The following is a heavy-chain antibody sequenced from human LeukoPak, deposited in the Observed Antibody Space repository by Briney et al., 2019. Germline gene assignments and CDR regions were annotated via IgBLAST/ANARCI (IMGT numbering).Heavy chain of an antibody. Sequence: SETLSLTSAVHGGSFIGYYWSWIRQRPGKRLEWIGEINDSGSNKYNPSLKSRVTISVDTSKNQFSLKLSSVTAADTAVYYCARERNGEDYWGQGTLVTVSS. D-gene: IGHD7-27*01. CDR2: INDSGSN. V-gene: IGHV4-34*01. CDR1: GGSFIGYY. CDR3: ARERNGEDY. J-gene: IGHJ4*02.